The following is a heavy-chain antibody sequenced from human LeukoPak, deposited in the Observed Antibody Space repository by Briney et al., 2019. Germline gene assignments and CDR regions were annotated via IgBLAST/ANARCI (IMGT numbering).Heavy chain of an antibody. CDR3: ARGCGGACRGIDY. V-gene: IGHV3-64*02. D-gene: IGHD2-21*02. CDR1: GFTFCSYV. CDR2: ITGNGGST. J-gene: IGHJ4*02. Sequence: PGRSLRLSCAASGFTFCSYVMHWVPHAPGKGVEYVSAITGNGGSTYYADSVKGRFTISRDNSKNTLYLQMASLRSEDMAVYYCARGCGGACRGIDYWGQGTLVTVSS.